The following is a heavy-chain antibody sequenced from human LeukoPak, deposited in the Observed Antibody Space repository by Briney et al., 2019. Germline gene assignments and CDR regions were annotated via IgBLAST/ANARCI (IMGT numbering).Heavy chain of an antibody. Sequence: GGSLRLSCAASRFTFSIYSMDWVRQAPGKGLEWVSSISSSGSYIYYADSLKGRFTISRDNAKNSLYLQMNSLRAEDMAVYYCAREDASSWDYWGQGILVTVSS. D-gene: IGHD6-13*01. CDR1: RFTFSIYS. V-gene: IGHV3-21*01. CDR2: ISSSGSYI. CDR3: AREDASSWDY. J-gene: IGHJ4*02.